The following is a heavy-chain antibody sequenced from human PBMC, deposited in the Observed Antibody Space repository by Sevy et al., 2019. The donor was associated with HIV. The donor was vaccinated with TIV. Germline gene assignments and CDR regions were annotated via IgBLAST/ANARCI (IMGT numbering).Heavy chain of an antibody. D-gene: IGHD5-18*01. J-gene: IGHJ4*02. V-gene: IGHV3-30-3*01. CDR1: GFTFSSYA. CDR2: ISYDGSNK. CDR3: ARNLGYSYGYYFDY. Sequence: GESLKISCAASGFTFSSYAMHWVRQAPGKGLEWVAVISYDGSNKYYADSVQGRFTISRDNSKNTLYLQMNSLRAEDTAVYYCARNLGYSYGYYFDYWGQGTLVSVSS.